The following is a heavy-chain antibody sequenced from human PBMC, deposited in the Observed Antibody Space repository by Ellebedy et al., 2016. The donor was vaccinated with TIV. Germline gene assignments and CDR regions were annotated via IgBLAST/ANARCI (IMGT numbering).Heavy chain of an antibody. V-gene: IGHV1-69*04. D-gene: IGHD3-22*01. CDR2: IIPILGIA. J-gene: IGHJ4*02. Sequence: AASVKVSCKASGGTFSSYAINWVRQAPGQGLEWMGRIIPILGIANYAQKFQDRVMIIADKSTSTAFMELSSLRSEDTAVYYCARDSYDSSGFDCWGQGTLVTVSS. CDR3: ARDSYDSSGFDC. CDR1: GGTFSSYA.